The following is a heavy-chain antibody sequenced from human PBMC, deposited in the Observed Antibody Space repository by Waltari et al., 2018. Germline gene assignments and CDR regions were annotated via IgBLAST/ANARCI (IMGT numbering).Heavy chain of an antibody. V-gene: IGHV4-34*01. J-gene: IGHJ4*02. Sequence: QVQLQQWGAGLLKPSETLSLTCAVYGGSFSGYYWSWIRQPPGKGLEWIGEINPSGSTNNNPSLKSRVTISVDTSKNQFSLKLSSVTAADTAVYYCAREVKGCSSSSCYSNFDYWGQGTLVTVSS. CDR1: GGSFSGYY. CDR3: AREVKGCSSSSCYSNFDY. D-gene: IGHD2-2*02. CDR2: INPSGST.